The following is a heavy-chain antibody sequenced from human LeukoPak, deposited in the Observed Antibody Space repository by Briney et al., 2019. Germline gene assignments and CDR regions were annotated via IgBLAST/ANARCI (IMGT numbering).Heavy chain of an antibody. CDR1: GYTFTGYC. V-gene: IGHV1-2*02. CDR2: INPNSGGT. CDR3: ARDTNRVPTLTGTTYYFDY. D-gene: IGHD1-7*01. Sequence: ASVKVSCKASGYTFTGYCMHWVRQAPGQGLEWMGWINPNSGGTNYAQKFQGRVTMTRDTSISTAYMELSRLRSDDTAVYYCARDTNRVPTLTGTTYYFDYWGQGTLVTVSS. J-gene: IGHJ4*02.